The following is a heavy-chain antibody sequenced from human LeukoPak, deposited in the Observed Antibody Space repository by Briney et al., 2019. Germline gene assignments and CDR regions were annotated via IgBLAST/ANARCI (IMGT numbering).Heavy chain of an antibody. D-gene: IGHD6-13*01. CDR1: GGSVSSSKYY. CDR2: IFNNGGT. CDR3: ATPSYSSSWGTIDV. J-gene: IGHJ3*01. Sequence: SETLSLTCTVSGGSVSSSKYYWGSIRQPPGKGLEWIGTIFNNGGTHYNPSLKSRVTITVDTSKNQFSLNLSTVTATDTAIYYCATPSYSSSWGTIDVWGQGTMVTISS. V-gene: IGHV4-39*01.